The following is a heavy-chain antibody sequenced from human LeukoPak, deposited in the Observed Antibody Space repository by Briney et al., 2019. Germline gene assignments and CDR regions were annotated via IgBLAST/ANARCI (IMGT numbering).Heavy chain of an antibody. CDR3: ARSYYYDSSGYLETPFDY. CDR1: GGSIRSYY. V-gene: IGHV4-59*08. CDR2: IYYSGAT. J-gene: IGHJ4*02. Sequence: SSETLSLTCTVSGGSIRSYYWSWIRQPPGKGLEWIGFIYYSGATKYNPSLESRVTLSLDTSKHQFSLRLNSVTAADTAVYYCARSYYYDSSGYLETPFDYWGQGTLVTVSS. D-gene: IGHD3-22*01.